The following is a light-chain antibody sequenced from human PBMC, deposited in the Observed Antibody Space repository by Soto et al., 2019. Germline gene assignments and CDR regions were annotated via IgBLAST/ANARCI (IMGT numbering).Light chain of an antibody. CDR2: DVS. CDR1: SSDVGAYNY. Sequence: QSALTQPASVSGSPGQSITISCTGTSSDVGAYNYVSWYQQHPGEAPRLMIYDVSYRPSGVSNRFSGSKSGNTASLTISGLRAEYEAEYYCSSYSSISYVIFGGGTKLTVL. J-gene: IGLJ2*01. CDR3: SSYSSISYVI. V-gene: IGLV2-14*01.